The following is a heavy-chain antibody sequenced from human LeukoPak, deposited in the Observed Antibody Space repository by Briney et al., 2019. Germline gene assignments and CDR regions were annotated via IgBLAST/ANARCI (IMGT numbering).Heavy chain of an antibody. D-gene: IGHD2-2*01. Sequence: GGSLRLSCAASKFIFSNYWMSWVRQAPGKGLEWVSAISGSGGSTYYADSVKGRFTISRDNSKNTLYLQMNSLSAEDTAVYYCAGRYCSSTTCYYYYGMDVWGQGTTVTVSS. CDR2: ISGSGGST. J-gene: IGHJ6*02. V-gene: IGHV3-23*01. CDR1: KFIFSNYW. CDR3: AGRYCSSTTCYYYYGMDV.